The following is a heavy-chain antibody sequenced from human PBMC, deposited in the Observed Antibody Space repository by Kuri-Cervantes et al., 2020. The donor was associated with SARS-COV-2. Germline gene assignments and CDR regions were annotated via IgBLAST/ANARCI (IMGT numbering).Heavy chain of an antibody. CDR1: GGSFSGYY. Sequence: LRLSCAVYGGSFSGYYWSWIRQPPGKGLEWIGEINHSGSTNYNPSLKSRVTISVDTSKNQFSLKLSSVTAADTAVYYCASCISGGSSDPRAWFDPWGQGTLVTVSS. J-gene: IGHJ5*02. CDR2: INHSGST. CDR3: ASCISGGSSDPRAWFDP. D-gene: IGHD2-15*01. V-gene: IGHV4-34*01.